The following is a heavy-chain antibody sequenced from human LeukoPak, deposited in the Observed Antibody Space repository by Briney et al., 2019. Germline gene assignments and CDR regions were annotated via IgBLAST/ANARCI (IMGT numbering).Heavy chain of an antibody. V-gene: IGHV4-59*01. CDR1: GGSISGSY. D-gene: IGHD4-17*01. Sequence: KPSETLSLTCTVSGGSISGSYWSWIRQPPGKGLEWIAYMYNSGSTNCNPSLKSRVTISIDTSKNQFSLKLSSLTAADTAIYYCARGIESYGDYGYWGQGILVTVSS. CDR2: MYNSGST. CDR3: ARGIESYGDYGY. J-gene: IGHJ4*02.